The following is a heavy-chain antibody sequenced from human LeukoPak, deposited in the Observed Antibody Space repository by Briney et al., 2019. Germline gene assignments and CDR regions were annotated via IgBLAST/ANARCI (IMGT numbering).Heavy chain of an antibody. V-gene: IGHV3-15*01. J-gene: IGHJ4*02. CDR2: IKSKTDGGTT. Sequence: GGSLRLSCAASGFTFSNAWMSWVRQAPGKGLEWVGRIKSKTDGGTTDYAAPVKGRFTISRDDSKNTLYLQMDSLRVEDTAVYYCVKDAAVATYFDYWGQGTLVTVSS. CDR1: GFTFSNAW. CDR3: VKDAAVATYFDY. D-gene: IGHD5-12*01.